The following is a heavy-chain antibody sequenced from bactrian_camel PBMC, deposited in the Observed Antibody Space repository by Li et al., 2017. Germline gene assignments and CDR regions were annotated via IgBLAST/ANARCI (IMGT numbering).Heavy chain of an antibody. J-gene: IGHJ4*01. CDR1: GSDFERAC. CDR2: INSDGNA. CDR3: AAGGPMGWVRSRERCDY. V-gene: IGHV3S53*01. D-gene: IGHD5*01. Sequence: VQLVESGGGSVQAGGSLRLSCVVSGSDFERACIRWFRQAPGKEREGVAGINSDGNAKYADFVKGRFTISHHNNKRTVNLQMNSLKSEDTAVYYCAAGGPMGWVRSRERCDYWGQGTQVTVS.